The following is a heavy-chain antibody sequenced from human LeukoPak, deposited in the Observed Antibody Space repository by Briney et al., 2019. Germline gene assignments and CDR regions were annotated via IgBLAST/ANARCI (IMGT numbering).Heavy chain of an antibody. V-gene: IGHV3-21*05. J-gene: IGHJ4*02. Sequence: GGSLRLSCAASGFTFRSYALNWVRQAPGKGLEWVSYISSSSSYTNYADSVKGRFTISRDNAKNSLYLQMNSLRAEDTAVYYCARVGYDSSGYYFDYWGQGTLVTVSS. D-gene: IGHD3-22*01. CDR2: ISSSSSYT. CDR1: GFTFRSYA. CDR3: ARVGYDSSGYYFDY.